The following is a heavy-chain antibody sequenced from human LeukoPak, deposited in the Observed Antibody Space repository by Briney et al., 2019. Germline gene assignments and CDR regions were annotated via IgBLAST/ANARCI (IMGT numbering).Heavy chain of an antibody. V-gene: IGHV4-39*01. Sequence: PSETLSHTCTVSGGSISRSSYYWGWIRQPPGKGLEWIGSIYYNGSTYYNPSLKSRVTISVDTSKNQFSLKLSSVTAADTAVFYCASRPITMVRGVTNDYWGQGTLVTVSS. CDR2: IYYNGST. J-gene: IGHJ4*02. CDR1: GGSISRSSYY. CDR3: ASRPITMVRGVTNDY. D-gene: IGHD3-10*01.